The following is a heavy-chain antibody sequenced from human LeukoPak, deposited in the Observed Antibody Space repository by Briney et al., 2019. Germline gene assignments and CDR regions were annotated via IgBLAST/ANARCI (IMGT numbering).Heavy chain of an antibody. CDR1: GYTFTSYD. D-gene: IGHD6-13*01. CDR3: ARRVPGIAAVRRFVP. CDR2: MNPNSGNT. Sequence: ASVKVSCKASGYTFTSYDINWVRQATGQGLEWMGWMNPNSGNTGYAQKFQGRVTMTRNTSISTAYMELSSLRSEDTAVYYCARRVPGIAAVRRFVPWGQGTLVTVSS. J-gene: IGHJ5*02. V-gene: IGHV1-8*01.